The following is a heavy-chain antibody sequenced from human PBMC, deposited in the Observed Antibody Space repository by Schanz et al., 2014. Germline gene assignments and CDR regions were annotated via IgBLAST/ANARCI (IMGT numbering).Heavy chain of an antibody. CDR2: IKSDGSST. V-gene: IGHV3-74*01. CDR3: AKDAENTAMITDYFDY. D-gene: IGHD5-18*01. CDR1: GFTFSSYW. Sequence: EVQLVESGGGLVQPGGSLRLSCAASGFTFSSYWMHWVRQVPGKGLVWVSRIKSDGSSTSYADSVKGRFTISRDNAKNTLYLQMNSLRPEDTAVYYCAKDAENTAMITDYFDYWGQGTLVTVSS. J-gene: IGHJ4*02.